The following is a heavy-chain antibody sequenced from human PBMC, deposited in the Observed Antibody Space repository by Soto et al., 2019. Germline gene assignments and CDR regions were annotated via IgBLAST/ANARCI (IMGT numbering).Heavy chain of an antibody. D-gene: IGHD3-22*01. CDR3: ARESYDSRGRGGFFDY. Sequence: SLTCTVSGGSISSYYWSLIRQPPGKGLEWIGYIYYSGSTNYNPSLKSRVTISVDTSKNQFSLKLSSVTAADTAVYYCARESYDSRGRGGFFDYWGQGTLVTVSS. CDR1: GGSISSYY. J-gene: IGHJ4*02. CDR2: IYYSGST. V-gene: IGHV4-59*01.